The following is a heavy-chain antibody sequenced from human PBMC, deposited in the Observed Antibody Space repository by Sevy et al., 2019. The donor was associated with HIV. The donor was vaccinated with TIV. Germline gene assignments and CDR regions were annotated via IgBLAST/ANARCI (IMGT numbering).Heavy chain of an antibody. CDR1: GFPFSSHW. CDR2: IKQDGSET. J-gene: IGHJ4*02. Sequence: GGSLRLSCAASGFPFSSHWMTWVRQAPGKGLDWVASIKQDGSETYYVDSVKGRFTISRDNAKNSVYLQMNSLRVEDTAMYYCTTGHQELGMRGQGTLVTVSS. D-gene: IGHD6-13*01. V-gene: IGHV3-7*01. CDR3: TTGHQELGM.